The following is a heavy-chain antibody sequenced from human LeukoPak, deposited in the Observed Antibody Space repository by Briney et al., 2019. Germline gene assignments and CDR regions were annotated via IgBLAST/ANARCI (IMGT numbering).Heavy chain of an antibody. Sequence: GASVKVSCKASGHTFTSYGISWVRQAPGQGLEWMGWISAYNGNTNYAQKLQGRVTMTTDTSTSTAYMELRSLRSDDTAVYYCARVHIVVVVAATSIVFDYWGQGTLVTVSS. CDR2: ISAYNGNT. CDR1: GHTFTSYG. CDR3: ARVHIVVVVAATSIVFDY. J-gene: IGHJ4*02. V-gene: IGHV1-18*01. D-gene: IGHD2-15*01.